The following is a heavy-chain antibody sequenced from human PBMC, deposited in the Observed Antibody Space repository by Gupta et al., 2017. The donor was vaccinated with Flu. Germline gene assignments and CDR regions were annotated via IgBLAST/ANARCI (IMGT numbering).Heavy chain of an antibody. Sequence: QVQLVQSGAEVKKPGASVKVSCRASGYTFIGYSIHWVRQAPGHGLEWMGRINPNSGGTNYVQKFQGRVTMTTDTSINTAYMELSRLRSDDTAVYYCAREKFCSTASCYRWFDPWGQGTLVTVSS. D-gene: IGHD2-2*02. CDR3: AREKFCSTASCYRWFDP. CDR2: INPNSGGT. J-gene: IGHJ5*02. CDR1: GYTFIGYS. V-gene: IGHV1-2*06.